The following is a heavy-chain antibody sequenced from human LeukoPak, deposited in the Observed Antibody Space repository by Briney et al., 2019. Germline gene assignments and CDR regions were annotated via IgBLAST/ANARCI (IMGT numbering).Heavy chain of an antibody. V-gene: IGHV1-18*01. CDR1: GYIFIRYG. J-gene: IGHJ4*02. Sequence: ASVRVSCKASGYIFIRYGISWVRQAPGQGLECMGWISAYNGNTNYAQTLQGRVTMTTDTSTTTAYMELRSLTSDDTAVYYCARDFSGNYEHDYWGQGTLVTVSS. CDR3: ARDFSGNYEHDY. D-gene: IGHD3-10*01. CDR2: ISAYNGNT.